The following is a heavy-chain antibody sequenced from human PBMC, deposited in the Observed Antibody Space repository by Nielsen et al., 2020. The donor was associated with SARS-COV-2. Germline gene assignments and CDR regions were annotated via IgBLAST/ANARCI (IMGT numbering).Heavy chain of an antibody. CDR1: GFTSSSYA. D-gene: IGHD3-3*01. J-gene: IGHJ4*02. CDR2: IRGSGGST. Sequence: GASLKISWAASGFTSSSYAMSWVRQAPGKGLEWVSAIRGSGGSTYYPDSVKGRFTISRDNSKNTLYLQMNSLRAEDTAVYYCPRGAFGVVIPQPFDYWGQGTLVTVSS. CDR3: PRGAFGVVIPQPFDY. V-gene: IGHV3-23*01.